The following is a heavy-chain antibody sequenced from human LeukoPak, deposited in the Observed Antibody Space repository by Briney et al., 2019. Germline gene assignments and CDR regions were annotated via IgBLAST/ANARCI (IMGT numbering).Heavy chain of an antibody. V-gene: IGHV3-30*18. CDR3: AKDAGYYYDSSGYYG. Sequence: GRSLRLSCAASGFTFSSYGTHWVRQAPGKGLEWVAVISYDGSNKYYADSVKGRFTISRDNSKNTLYLQMNSLRAEDTAVYYCAKDAGYYYDSSGYYGWGQGTLVTVSS. CDR2: ISYDGSNK. D-gene: IGHD3-22*01. CDR1: GFTFSSYG. J-gene: IGHJ4*02.